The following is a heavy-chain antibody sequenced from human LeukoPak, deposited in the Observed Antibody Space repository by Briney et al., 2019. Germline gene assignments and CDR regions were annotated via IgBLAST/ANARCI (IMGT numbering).Heavy chain of an antibody. CDR3: ARLFAGAAAD. J-gene: IGHJ4*02. D-gene: IGHD3-16*01. CDR1: GGSISSYY. Sequence: SETLSLTCTVSGGSISSYYWGWIRQPPGKGLEWIGSIYYSGSTYYNPSLKSRVTISVDTSKNQFSLKLSSVTAADTAVYYCARLFAGAAADWGQGTLVTVSS. V-gene: IGHV4-39*01. CDR2: IYYSGST.